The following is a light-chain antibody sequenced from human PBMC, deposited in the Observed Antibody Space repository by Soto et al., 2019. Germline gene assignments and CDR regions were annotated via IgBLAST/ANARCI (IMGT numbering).Light chain of an antibody. Sequence: IVLTHSPGTLSLSPWERATLSCRASQSVASSYLAWYQQKPGQAPRLLIYGASSRATGIPDRFSGSGSGTDFTLTISRLEPEDFAVYYCQQYGSSPINFGQGTRLEIK. V-gene: IGKV3-20*01. CDR1: QSVASSY. CDR3: QQYGSSPIN. J-gene: IGKJ5*01. CDR2: GAS.